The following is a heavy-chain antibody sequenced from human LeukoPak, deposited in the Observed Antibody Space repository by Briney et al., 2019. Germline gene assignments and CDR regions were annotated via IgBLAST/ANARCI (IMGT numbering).Heavy chain of an antibody. CDR2: INHSGST. CDR3: AREEYGDSNFDY. J-gene: IGHJ4*02. D-gene: IGHD4-17*01. V-gene: IGHV4-34*01. Sequence: SSETLSLTCAVYGGSFSGYYCSWIRQPPGKGLEWIGEINHSGSTNYNPSVKSRVTISVDTSKNQFCLKLSSVTAADTAVYYCAREEYGDSNFDYWGQGTLVTVSS. CDR1: GGSFSGYY.